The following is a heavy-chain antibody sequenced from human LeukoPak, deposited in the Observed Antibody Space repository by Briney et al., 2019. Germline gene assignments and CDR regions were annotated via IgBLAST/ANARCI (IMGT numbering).Heavy chain of an antibody. D-gene: IGHD2-2*02. V-gene: IGHV4-34*01. CDR1: GGSFSGYY. Sequence: SETLSLTCAVYGGSFSGYYWSWIRQPPGKGLEWIGEINHSGSTNYNPSLKSRVTISVDTSKNQLSLKLSSVTAADTAVYYCARGRDKLGYCSSTSCYRQYNWFDPWGQGTLVTVSS. CDR2: INHSGST. J-gene: IGHJ5*02. CDR3: ARGRDKLGYCSSTSCYRQYNWFDP.